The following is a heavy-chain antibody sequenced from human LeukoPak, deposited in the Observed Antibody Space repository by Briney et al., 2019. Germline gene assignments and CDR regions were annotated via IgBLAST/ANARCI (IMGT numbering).Heavy chain of an antibody. CDR1: GYSFSTYW. CDR3: ARLQEGLFLDY. Sequence: GESLKISCEASGYSFSTYWIAWVRQMPGKGLEWMGIIYPGDSDTRYSPSFQGQVTISADKSISTAYLQWSSLKASDTAMYYCARLQEGLFLDYWGQGTLVTVSS. J-gene: IGHJ4*02. V-gene: IGHV5-51*01. CDR2: IYPGDSDT.